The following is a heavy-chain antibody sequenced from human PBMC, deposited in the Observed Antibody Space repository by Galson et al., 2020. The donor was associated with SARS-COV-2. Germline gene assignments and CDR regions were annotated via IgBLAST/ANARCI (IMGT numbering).Heavy chain of an antibody. D-gene: IGHD3-9*01. J-gene: IGHJ3*02. CDR3: ARHDRRPNRDYDILTGHFIIGVDAFDI. V-gene: IGHV4-59*08. Sequence: ASETLSLTCTVSGGSISSYYWSWIRQPPGKGLEWIGYIYYSGSTNYNPSLKSRVTISVDTSKNQFSLKLSSVTAADTAVYYCARHDRRPNRDYDILTGHFIIGVDAFDIWGQGTMVTVSS. CDR2: IYYSGST. CDR1: GGSISSYY.